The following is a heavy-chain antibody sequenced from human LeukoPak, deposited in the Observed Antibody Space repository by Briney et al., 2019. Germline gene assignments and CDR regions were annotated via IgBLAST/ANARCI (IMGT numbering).Heavy chain of an antibody. Sequence: SETLSLTCAVYGGSFSGYYWIWIRQPPGKGLEWRGELNHSGSTNYNPSLKSRVTISVDTSKNQFSLKLSSVTAADTAVYYCARDRYCSGGSCYTFDYWGQGTLVTVSS. CDR1: GGSFSGYY. V-gene: IGHV4-34*01. D-gene: IGHD2-15*01. CDR2: LNHSGST. J-gene: IGHJ4*02. CDR3: ARDRYCSGGSCYTFDY.